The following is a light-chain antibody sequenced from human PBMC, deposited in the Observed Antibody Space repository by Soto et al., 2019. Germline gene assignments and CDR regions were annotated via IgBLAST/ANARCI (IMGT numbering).Light chain of an antibody. CDR2: GNS. J-gene: IGLJ2*01. CDR3: QSYDSSLSVV. Sequence: QSVLTQPPSVSGAPGQRVTISCTGSSSNIGAGYDVHWYQQLPGTAPKLLFYGNSNRPSGVPDRFSGSKSGTSASLAITGLQADDEADYYCQSYDSSLSVVFGGGTKLTVL. V-gene: IGLV1-40*01. CDR1: SSNIGAGYD.